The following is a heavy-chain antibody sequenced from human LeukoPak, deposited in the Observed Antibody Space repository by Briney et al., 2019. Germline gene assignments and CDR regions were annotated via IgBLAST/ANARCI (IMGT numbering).Heavy chain of an antibody. Sequence: SETLSLTWAVYGGSFSGYYWSWIRQPPGKGLEWIGEIHHSGSTNYNPSLKNRVTISLDKSKNHFSLRLTSVTAADTAVYYCARRTVTYDYWGQGTLVTVSS. CDR1: GGSFSGYY. V-gene: IGHV4-34*01. CDR2: IHHSGST. CDR3: ARRTVTYDY. D-gene: IGHD4-17*01. J-gene: IGHJ4*02.